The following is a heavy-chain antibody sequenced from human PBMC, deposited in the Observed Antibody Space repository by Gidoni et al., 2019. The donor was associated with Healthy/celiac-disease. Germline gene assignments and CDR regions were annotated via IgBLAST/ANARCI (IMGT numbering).Heavy chain of an antibody. CDR3: ARGTPGYCSSTSCYTFDY. Sequence: QVQLVQSGAEVKKPGSSVKVSCKASGGTFSSYAISWVRQAPGQGLEWMGGIIPIFGTANYAQKFQGRVTITADESTSTAYMELSSLRSEDTAVYYWARGTPGYCSSTSCYTFDYWGQGTLVTVSS. D-gene: IGHD2-2*01. CDR1: GGTFSSYA. CDR2: IIPIFGTA. J-gene: IGHJ4*02. V-gene: IGHV1-69*01.